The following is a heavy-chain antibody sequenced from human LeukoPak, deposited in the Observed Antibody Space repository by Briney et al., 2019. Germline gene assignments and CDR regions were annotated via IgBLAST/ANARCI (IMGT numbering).Heavy chain of an antibody. J-gene: IGHJ4*02. CDR3: ARVGGYSYGEFDY. CDR1: GYSISSGYY. CDR2: IYHSGST. D-gene: IGHD5-18*01. Sequence: SETLSLTCTVSGYSISSGYYWGWIRQPPGKGLEWIGSIYHSGSTYYNPSLKSRVTISVDTSKNQFSLKLSSVTAADTAVYYCARVGGYSYGEFDYWGQGTLVTVSS. V-gene: IGHV4-38-2*02.